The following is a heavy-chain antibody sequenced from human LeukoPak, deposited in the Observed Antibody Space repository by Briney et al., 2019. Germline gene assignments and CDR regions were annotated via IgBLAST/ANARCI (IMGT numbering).Heavy chain of an antibody. Sequence: ASVKVPCEASGYPFTGYYLHWVRQAPGQGLEWMGWINPNSGFTNYAQKFQGRVTMTRDTSISTAYMELSRLRSDDTAVYYCARLADCSSSSCRSFDYWGQGTLVTVSS. V-gene: IGHV1-2*02. CDR2: INPNSGFT. D-gene: IGHD2-2*01. CDR3: ARLADCSSSSCRSFDY. J-gene: IGHJ4*02. CDR1: GYPFTGYY.